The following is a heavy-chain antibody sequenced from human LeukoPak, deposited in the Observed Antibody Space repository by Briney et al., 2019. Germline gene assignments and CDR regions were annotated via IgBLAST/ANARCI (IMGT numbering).Heavy chain of an antibody. D-gene: IGHD3-16*01. Sequence: ASVKVSCKTSGYTFTSYYMHWVRQAPGQGLEWMGRINPNSGGTNYAQKFQGRVTMTRDTSISTAYMERSRLRAGDTAVYYCARDPLGDAFDYWGQGTLVSVSS. J-gene: IGHJ4*02. V-gene: IGHV1-2*06. CDR3: ARDPLGDAFDY. CDR1: GYTFTSYY. CDR2: INPNSGGT.